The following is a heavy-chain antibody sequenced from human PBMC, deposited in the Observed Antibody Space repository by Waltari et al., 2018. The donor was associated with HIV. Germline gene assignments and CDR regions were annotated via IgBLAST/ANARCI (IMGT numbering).Heavy chain of an antibody. CDR3: ARGPTRYYFDN. J-gene: IGHJ4*02. Sequence: QVQLQESGPGLVKPSETLSLTCPVSGGSITSYYLRWIRQPPGKGLEWIGYIYYSGSTNYNPSLKSRVTISVDTSKNQFSLNVTSVTAADTAVYYCARGPTRYYFDNWGQGTLVTVSS. CDR1: GGSITSYY. CDR2: IYYSGST. D-gene: IGHD2-2*01. V-gene: IGHV4-59*01.